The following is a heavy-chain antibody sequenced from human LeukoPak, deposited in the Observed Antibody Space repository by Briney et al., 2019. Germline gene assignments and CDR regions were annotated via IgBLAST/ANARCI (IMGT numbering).Heavy chain of an antibody. V-gene: IGHV3-48*03. CDR1: GFTFSSYE. Sequence: PGGSLRLSCAASGFTFSSYEMNWVRQAPGRGLEWVSYISSSGSTIYYADSVKGRFTISRDNANISLYLQMNSLRDEDTAVYYCARFPYGSDQGGYWGQGTLVTVSS. D-gene: IGHD3-10*01. CDR2: ISSSGSTI. J-gene: IGHJ4*02. CDR3: ARFPYGSDQGGY.